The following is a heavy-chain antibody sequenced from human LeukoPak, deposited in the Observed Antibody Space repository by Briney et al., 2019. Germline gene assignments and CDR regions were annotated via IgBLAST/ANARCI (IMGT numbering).Heavy chain of an antibody. D-gene: IGHD4/OR15-4a*01. CDR3: ARDTDYGSSSNYFDS. J-gene: IGHJ4*03. CDR2: ISWEGHTT. Sequence: PGGSLSPACAASGFTFDDYAMHWVRQAPGKGLEWVALISWEGHTTYYADSVRGRFTIYRDNSKNSLYLQMNSLRSGDTAFYYCARDTDYGSSSNYFDSWGQGNLGSLSS. V-gene: IGHV3-43*01. CDR1: GFTFDDYA.